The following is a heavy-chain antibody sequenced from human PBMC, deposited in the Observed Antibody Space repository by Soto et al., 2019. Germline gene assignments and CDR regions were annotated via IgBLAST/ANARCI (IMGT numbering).Heavy chain of an antibody. CDR2: ISGSGLTI. CDR3: ARGPYRNTYNWFDS. CDR1: GFIFSDYE. V-gene: IGHV3-48*03. D-gene: IGHD5-12*01. Sequence: LRLSCAASGFIFSDYEINWVRQAPGKGLEWVSYISGSGLTIYYADSVKGRFAISRDNAKNSLYLQMNSLGVEDTAVYYCARGPYRNTYNWFDSWGQGTLVTVSS. J-gene: IGHJ5*02.